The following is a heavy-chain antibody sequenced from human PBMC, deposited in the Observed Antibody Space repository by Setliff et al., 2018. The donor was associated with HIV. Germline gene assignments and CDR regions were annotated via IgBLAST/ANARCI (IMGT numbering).Heavy chain of an antibody. Sequence: SGPTLVNPTQTLTLTCTFSGFSLSTTGVGVGWIRQPPGKALECLALIYWDDDKRHSPSLKSRLTITKDTSKNQVVLTMTNMDPVDTATYYCAHISRVAYVNIKYYFDYWGQGTLVTVSS. V-gene: IGHV2-5*02. CDR1: GFSLSTTGVG. CDR3: AHISRVAYVNIKYYFDY. D-gene: IGHD2-2*01. CDR2: IYWDDDK. J-gene: IGHJ4*02.